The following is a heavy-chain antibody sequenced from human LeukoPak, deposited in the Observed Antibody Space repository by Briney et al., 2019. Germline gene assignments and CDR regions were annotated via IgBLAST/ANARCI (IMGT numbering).Heavy chain of an antibody. CDR3: ARVIGFGELSLGY. D-gene: IGHD3-10*01. CDR2: INPNSGGT. CDR1: GYTFTGYY. V-gene: IGHV1-2*02. Sequence: ASVKVSCKASGYTFTGYYMHWVRRAPGQGLEWMGWINPNSGGTNYAQKFQGRVTMTRDTSIRTVYMELNRLRSDDTAVYYCARVIGFGELSLGYWGQGTLVTVSS. J-gene: IGHJ4*02.